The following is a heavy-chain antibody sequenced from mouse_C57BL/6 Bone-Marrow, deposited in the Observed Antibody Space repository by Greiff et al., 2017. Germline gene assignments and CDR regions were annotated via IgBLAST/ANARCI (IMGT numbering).Heavy chain of an antibody. Sequence: EVQLQQSGAELVRPGASVKLSCTASGFNIKDDYMHWVKQRPEQGLEWIGWIDPENGDTEYASKFQGKATITADTSSNTAYLQLSSLTSEDTAVYYCTTYSNYYAMDYWGQGTSVTGSS. D-gene: IGHD2-5*01. CDR3: TTYSNYYAMDY. CDR1: GFNIKDDY. CDR2: IDPENGDT. J-gene: IGHJ4*01. V-gene: IGHV14-4*01.